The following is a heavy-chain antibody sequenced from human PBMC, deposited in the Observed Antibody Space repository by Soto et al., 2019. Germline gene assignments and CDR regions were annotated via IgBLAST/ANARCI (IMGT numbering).Heavy chain of an antibody. Sequence: GGSLRLSCAASGFTFSSYAMSWVRQAPGKGLEWVANIKQDGSEKYYVDSVKGRFTISRDNAKNSLYLQMNSLRAEDTAVYYCAREVTIFGVVISYYYYGMDVWGQGTTVTVSS. V-gene: IGHV3-7*05. CDR1: GFTFSSYA. CDR2: IKQDGSEK. CDR3: AREVTIFGVVISYYYYGMDV. J-gene: IGHJ6*02. D-gene: IGHD3-3*01.